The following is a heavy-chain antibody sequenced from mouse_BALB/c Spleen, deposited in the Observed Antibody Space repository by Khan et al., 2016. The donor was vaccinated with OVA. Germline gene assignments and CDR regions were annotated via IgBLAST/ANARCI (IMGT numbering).Heavy chain of an antibody. CDR3: ARSVTITTVVATDFDY. J-gene: IGHJ2*01. CDR2: ISYSGRT. Sequence: EVQLQESGPGLVKPSQSLSLTCTVTGYSITSDYAWNWIRQFPGNILEWMGYISYSGRTSYNPSLKSRISITRDTSKNQFFLQLNSVTTKDTATYYCARSVTITTVVATDFDYWGQGTPLTVSS. CDR1: GYSITSDYA. V-gene: IGHV3-2*02. D-gene: IGHD1-1*01.